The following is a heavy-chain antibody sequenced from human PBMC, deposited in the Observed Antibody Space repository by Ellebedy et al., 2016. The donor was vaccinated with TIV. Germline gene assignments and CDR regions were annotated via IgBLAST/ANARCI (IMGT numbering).Heavy chain of an antibody. CDR3: ARDRRYGFGHGPIGGGY. V-gene: IGHV1-46*01. J-gene: IGHJ4*02. Sequence: AASVKVSCKTSGYTFSDHYIHWVRQAPGLGPEWMGLIHPSAGTTTYAQKFQGRVSMTSDTSTSTVNMEFYSLKSEDTAVYFCARDRRYGFGHGPIGGGYWGQGTLVTVSS. CDR2: IHPSAGTT. CDR1: GYTFSDHY. D-gene: IGHD3-16*01.